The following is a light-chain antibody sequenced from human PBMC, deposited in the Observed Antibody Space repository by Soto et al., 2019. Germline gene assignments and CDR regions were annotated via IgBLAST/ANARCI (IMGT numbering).Light chain of an antibody. CDR2: DAS. CDR3: QQRGTWPT. Sequence: EIVLTQSPVTLSLSPGERATLSCRASQSVSGYVAWYQQKPGQAPRLLIYDASSRANGTPARFTGSGSGTDFSLTISSLEPEDFAVYYCQQRGTWPTFGQGTKVDIK. CDR1: QSVSGY. V-gene: IGKV3-11*01. J-gene: IGKJ1*01.